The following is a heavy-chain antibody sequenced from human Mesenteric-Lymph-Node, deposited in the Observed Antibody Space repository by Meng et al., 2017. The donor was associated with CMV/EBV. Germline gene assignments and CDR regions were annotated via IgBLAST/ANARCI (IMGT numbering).Heavy chain of an antibody. J-gene: IGHJ4*02. CDR2: IIPILGIG. D-gene: IGHD3-22*01. V-gene: IGHV1-69*10. Sequence: SVKVSCKASGGTYGLSWVRQAPGQGLEWMGGIIPILGIGNYAQKFQGRVTMTRNTSISTAYMELSSLRSEDTAVYYCASGAYYYNYWGQGTLVTVSS. CDR3: ASGAYYYNY. CDR1: GGTYG.